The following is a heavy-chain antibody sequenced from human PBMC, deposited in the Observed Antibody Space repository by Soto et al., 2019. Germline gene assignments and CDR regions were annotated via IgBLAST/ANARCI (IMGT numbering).Heavy chain of an antibody. Sequence: PSETLSLTCTVSGGSISSSSYYWGWIRQPPGKGLEWIGSIYYSGSTYYNPSLKSRVTISVDTSKNQFSLKLSSVTAADTAVYYCARVDSSTVATFDPWGQGTLLTVSS. CDR1: GGSISSSSYY. CDR3: ARVDSSTVATFDP. V-gene: IGHV4-39*01. D-gene: IGHD6-13*01. CDR2: IYYSGST. J-gene: IGHJ5*02.